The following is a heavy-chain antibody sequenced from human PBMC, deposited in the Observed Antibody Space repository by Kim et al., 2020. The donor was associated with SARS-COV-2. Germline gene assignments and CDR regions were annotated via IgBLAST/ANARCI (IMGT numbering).Heavy chain of an antibody. J-gene: IGHJ4*01. CDR1: GYTFTNYA. Sequence: GGSLRLSCVASGYTFTNYAMTWVRQAPGMGLEWVAAVSASGLRTYYADSLRGRLTISKDNSKNTVILQMNSLRPEDSAIYYCAKGQGGKRQERYSDYWG. CDR3: AKGQGGKRQERYSDY. CDR2: VSASGLRT. V-gene: IGHV3-23*01. D-gene: IGHD2-15*01.